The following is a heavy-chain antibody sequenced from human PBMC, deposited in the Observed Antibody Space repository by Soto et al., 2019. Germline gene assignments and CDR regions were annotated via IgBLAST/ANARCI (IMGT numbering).Heavy chain of an antibody. V-gene: IGHV1-69*06. CDR3: ATPAYCGGDCYLPWFDP. D-gene: IGHD2-21*02. Sequence: QVQLVQSGAEVKKPGSSVKVSCKASGGTFSSYAISWVRQAPGQGLEWMGGIIPIFGTANYAQKFRGRVTITADKSTSTAYMELSSLRSEDTAVYYCATPAYCGGDCYLPWFDPWGQGTLVTVSS. CDR2: IIPIFGTA. J-gene: IGHJ5*02. CDR1: GGTFSSYA.